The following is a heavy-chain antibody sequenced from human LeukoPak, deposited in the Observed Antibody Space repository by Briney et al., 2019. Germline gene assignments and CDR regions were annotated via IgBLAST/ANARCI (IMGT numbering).Heavy chain of an antibody. D-gene: IGHD2-21*02. CDR3: AREGICGGDCYSGNWFDP. CDR2: IIPIFGTA. CDR1: GGTFSSYA. V-gene: IGHV1-69*13. Sequence: ASVKVSCKASGGTFSSYAISWVRQAPGQGLEWMGGIIPIFGTANYAQKFQGRVTITADESTSTAYMELSSLRSEDTAVYYCAREGICGGDCYSGNWFDPWGQGTLVTVSS. J-gene: IGHJ5*02.